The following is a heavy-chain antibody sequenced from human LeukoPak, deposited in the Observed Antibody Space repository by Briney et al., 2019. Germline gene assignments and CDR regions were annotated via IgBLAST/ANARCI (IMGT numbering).Heavy chain of an antibody. J-gene: IGHJ3*02. CDR3: ARDFEGNWGGDCYRGAFDI. V-gene: IGHV1-2*02. CDR1: GYSFTGYY. Sequence: ASVKVSCKASGYSFTGYYMHWVRQAPGQGLEWMGWINPNSGGTNYAQKFQGRVTMTRDTSISTAYMELSRLRSDDTAVYYCARDFEGNWGGDCYRGAFDIWGQGTMVTVSS. CDR2: INPNSGGT. D-gene: IGHD2-21*02.